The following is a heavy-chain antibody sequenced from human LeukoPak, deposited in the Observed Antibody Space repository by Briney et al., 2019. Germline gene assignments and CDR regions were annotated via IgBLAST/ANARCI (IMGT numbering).Heavy chain of an antibody. J-gene: IGHJ4*02. V-gene: IGHV1-2*02. CDR1: GYTFTGYY. D-gene: IGHD3-9*01. Sequence: ASVKVSCKASGYTFTGYYMHWVRQAPGQGLEWMGWINPNSGGTNYAQKFQGRVTMTRDTSISTAYMELSRLRSDDTAVYYCASGYDILTSYSYSYFDYWGQGTLVTVSS. CDR3: ASGYDILTSYSYSYFDY. CDR2: INPNSGGT.